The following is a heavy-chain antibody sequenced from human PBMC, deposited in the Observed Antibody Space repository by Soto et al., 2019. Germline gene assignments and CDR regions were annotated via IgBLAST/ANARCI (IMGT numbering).Heavy chain of an antibody. Sequence: SGPTLVNPTQTITLTCPFSGFSLTTTGAGVGWIRHPTGKALAWCETIYWSDDQRHSPPPRSRLTISKDTSKHDVVLTMTNMHAVHTAPYYCAPSRRPSGDAFDFWSQGTMVPVS. D-gene: IGHD6-25*01. CDR1: GFSLTTTGAG. J-gene: IGHJ3*01. CDR2: IYWSDDQ. CDR3: APSRRPSGDAFDF. V-gene: IGHV2-5*01.